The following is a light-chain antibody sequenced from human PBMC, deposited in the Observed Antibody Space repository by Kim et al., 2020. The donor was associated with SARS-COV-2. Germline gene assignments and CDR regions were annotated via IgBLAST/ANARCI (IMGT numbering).Light chain of an antibody. J-gene: IGKJ4*01. CDR1: QSVSSY. CDR2: DAS. V-gene: IGKV3-11*01. CDR3: QQRKHWPLT. Sequence: SLSPGERATLACRASQSVSSYLAWYQQKPGQAPRLLIYDASNRATGIPARFSGSGSGTDFTLTISSLEPEDFAVFYCQQRKHWPLTFGGGTKLEI.